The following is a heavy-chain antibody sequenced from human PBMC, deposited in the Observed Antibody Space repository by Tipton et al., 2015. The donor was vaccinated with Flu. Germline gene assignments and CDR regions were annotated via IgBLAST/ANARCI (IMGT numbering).Heavy chain of an antibody. D-gene: IGHD3-9*01. Sequence: QVQLVQSGAEVEKPGASVKVSCKASGYTFTSYGISWVRQAPGQGLEWMGWISAYNGNTNYAQKLQGRVTMTTDTSTSTAYMELRSLRSDDTAVYYCASYLYDILTGYHRESAFDIWGQGTMVTVSS. J-gene: IGHJ3*02. CDR3: ASYLYDILTGYHRESAFDI. V-gene: IGHV1-18*01. CDR1: GYTFTSYG. CDR2: ISAYNGNT.